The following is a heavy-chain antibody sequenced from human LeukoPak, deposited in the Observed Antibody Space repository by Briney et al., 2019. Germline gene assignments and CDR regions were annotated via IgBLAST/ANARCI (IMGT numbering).Heavy chain of an antibody. J-gene: IGHJ4*02. Sequence: GGSLRLSCAASGFSFSSYWMDWVRQVPGKGLEWVSSLTTDGGSTEYADSVKGRFTISRDNSKNTLYLQMNSLRAEDTALYYCAKSLVRWAFDYWGQGTLVTVSS. D-gene: IGHD4-23*01. V-gene: IGHV3-23*01. CDR3: AKSLVRWAFDY. CDR2: LTTDGGST. CDR1: GFSFSSYW.